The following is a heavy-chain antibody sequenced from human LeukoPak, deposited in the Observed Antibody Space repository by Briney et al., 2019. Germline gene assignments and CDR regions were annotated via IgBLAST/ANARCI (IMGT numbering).Heavy chain of an antibody. CDR3: ARDHDRMVVVYGDAFDI. Sequence: PGGSLRLSCAASGFTFSSYAMHWVRQAPGKGLEWVAVISYDGSNKYYADSVKGRFTISRDNSKNTLYLQMNSLRAEDTAVYYCARDHDRMVVVYGDAFDIWGQGTMVTVSS. CDR2: ISYDGSNK. D-gene: IGHD3-22*01. J-gene: IGHJ3*02. V-gene: IGHV3-30-3*01. CDR1: GFTFSSYA.